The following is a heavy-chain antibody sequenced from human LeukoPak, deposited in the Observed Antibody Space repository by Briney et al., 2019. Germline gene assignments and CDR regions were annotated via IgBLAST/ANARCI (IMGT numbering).Heavy chain of an antibody. D-gene: IGHD3-22*01. CDR2: ISGSGGGT. J-gene: IGHJ4*02. CDR3: AKDLGPYYYDSSGTPFDY. CDR1: GFTFSSYA. V-gene: IGHV3-23*01. Sequence: PGGSLRLSCAASGFTFSSYAMSWVRQAPGKGLEWVSAISGSGGGTYYADSVKGRFTISRDNSKNTLYLQMNSLRAEDTAVYYCAKDLGPYYYDSSGTPFDYWGQGTLVTVSS.